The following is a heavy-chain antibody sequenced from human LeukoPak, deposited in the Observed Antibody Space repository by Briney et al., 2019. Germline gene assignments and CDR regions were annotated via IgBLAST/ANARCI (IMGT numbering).Heavy chain of an antibody. CDR1: GGSISSYY. D-gene: IGHD4-11*01. CDR3: ARLPSLVTPYYFDY. Sequence: SETLSLTCTVSGGSISSYYWSWIRQPPGKGLEWIGYIYYSGSINYNPSLKSRVTISVDTSKNQFSLKLSSVTAADTAVYYCARLPSLVTPYYFDYWGQGTLVTVSS. V-gene: IGHV4-59*08. J-gene: IGHJ4*02. CDR2: IYYSGSI.